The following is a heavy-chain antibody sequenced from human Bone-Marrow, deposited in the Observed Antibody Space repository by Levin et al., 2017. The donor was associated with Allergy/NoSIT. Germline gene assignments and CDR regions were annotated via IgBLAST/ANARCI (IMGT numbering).Heavy chain of an antibody. V-gene: IGHV3-7*01. J-gene: IGHJ4*02. Sequence: TGGSLRLSCAASGFTFSSSWMSWVRQAPGKGLEWVANLKWDGSTKDYLDSVKGRFTISRDNAKNSLFLQMNSLRAEDTAIYYCVTDSDLGATGENWGRGTLVTVSS. D-gene: IGHD1-26*01. CDR1: GFTFSSSW. CDR2: LKWDGSTK. CDR3: VTDSDLGATGEN.